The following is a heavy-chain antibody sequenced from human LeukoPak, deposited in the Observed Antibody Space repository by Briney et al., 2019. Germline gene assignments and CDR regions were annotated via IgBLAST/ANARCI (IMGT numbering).Heavy chain of an antibody. Sequence: SETLSLTCIVSGGPINNQYWSWIRQPPGQGLEWIGYIFDTGNTNYNPSLKSRVAISLDTSKNQFSLKLSSVTAADPAVYYCARDQVGYGLDYWGQGTLVTVSS. CDR3: ARDQVGYGLDY. D-gene: IGHD5-18*01. CDR1: GGPINNQY. J-gene: IGHJ4*02. CDR2: IFDTGNT. V-gene: IGHV4-59*11.